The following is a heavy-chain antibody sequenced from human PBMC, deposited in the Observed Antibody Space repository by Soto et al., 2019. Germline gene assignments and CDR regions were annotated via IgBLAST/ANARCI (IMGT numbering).Heavy chain of an antibody. J-gene: IGHJ5*02. D-gene: IGHD3-10*01. CDR2: IYYSGST. CDR3: ARTNYYGSGSYYKFGTINWFDP. CDR1: GGSISSSSYY. V-gene: IGHV4-39*01. Sequence: PSETLSLTCTVSGGSISSSSYYWGWIRQPPGKGLEWIGSIYYSGSTYYNPSLKSRVTISVDTSKNQFSLKLSSVTAADTAVYYCARTNYYGSGSYYKFGTINWFDPWGQGTLVTVSS.